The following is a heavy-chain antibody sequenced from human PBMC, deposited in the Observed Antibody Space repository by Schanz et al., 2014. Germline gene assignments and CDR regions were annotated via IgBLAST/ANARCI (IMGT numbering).Heavy chain of an antibody. CDR3: ARQPGRITVSGVVSNWFDP. J-gene: IGHJ5*02. CDR2: IGYDGSEK. D-gene: IGHD3-3*01. Sequence: VQLVESGGGLVQPGGSLRLSCAASGFTFSSYNMNWVRQAPGKGLEWVANIGYDGSEKYYVDSVKGRFTISRDNSKNTLFLQMNSLRVEDTAVYYCARQPGRITVSGVVSNWFDPWGQGTLVTVSS. V-gene: IGHV3-33*08. CDR1: GFTFSSYN.